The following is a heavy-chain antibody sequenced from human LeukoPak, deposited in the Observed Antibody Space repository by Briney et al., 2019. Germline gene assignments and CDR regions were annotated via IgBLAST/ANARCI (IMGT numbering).Heavy chain of an antibody. Sequence: GGSLRLSCAASGFTFSNYWMSWIRQAPGKGLEWAAHISEDGSDKYYVDSVKGRFTISRDNAKNSLYLQMNSLRVEDTAVYYCVKGYNYAYEYWGQGTLVTVSS. CDR1: GFTFSNYW. CDR3: VKGYNYAYEY. D-gene: IGHD5-18*01. J-gene: IGHJ4*02. V-gene: IGHV3-7*01. CDR2: ISEDGSDK.